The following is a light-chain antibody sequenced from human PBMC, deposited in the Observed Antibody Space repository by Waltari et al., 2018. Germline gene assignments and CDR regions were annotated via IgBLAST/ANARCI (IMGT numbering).Light chain of an antibody. Sequence: DIVMTQSPESLAVSLGERATINCKSSESVLYSSNNKNHLAWYQQKPGQPPKLLLSWASTRKSGVPDRFSGSGSETDFTLTVTSLQAEDAAVYYCQQYYSTPLTFGGGTRVEI. CDR3: QQYYSTPLT. CDR2: WAS. CDR1: ESVLYSSNNKNH. J-gene: IGKJ4*01. V-gene: IGKV4-1*01.